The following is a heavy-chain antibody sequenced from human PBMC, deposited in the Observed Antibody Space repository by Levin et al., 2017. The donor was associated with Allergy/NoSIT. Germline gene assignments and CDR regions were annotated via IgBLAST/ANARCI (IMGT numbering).Heavy chain of an antibody. Sequence: SCAASGILFSSYDMNWVRQAPGKGLEWVSSISAGGNYIYYADSVKGRFTISRDNAKNSLFLQMNSLRAEDTALYYCASWAMYHYDRSAFDYFYYAMDVWGQGTTVTVSS. CDR3: ASWAMYHYDRSAFDYFYYAMDV. D-gene: IGHD3-22*01. V-gene: IGHV3-21*01. CDR2: ISAGGNYI. J-gene: IGHJ6*02. CDR1: GILFSSYD.